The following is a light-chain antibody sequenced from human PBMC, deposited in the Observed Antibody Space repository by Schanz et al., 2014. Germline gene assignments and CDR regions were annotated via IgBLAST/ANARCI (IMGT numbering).Light chain of an antibody. J-gene: IGLJ2*01. CDR2: EDI. CDR1: SSDVGGYNY. CDR3: SSYTSRSTV. V-gene: IGLV2-14*01. Sequence: QSALTQPASVSGSPGQSITISCTGTSSDVGGYNYVSWYQQHPGKAPKLIIYEDINRPSGVSNRFSASKSGTTASLTISGLQAEDEADYYCSSYTSRSTVFGAGTKLTVL.